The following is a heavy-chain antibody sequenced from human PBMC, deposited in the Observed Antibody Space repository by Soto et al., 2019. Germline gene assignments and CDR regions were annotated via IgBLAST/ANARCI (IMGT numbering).Heavy chain of an antibody. V-gene: IGHV4-59*01. CDR1: GGSISRYY. J-gene: IGHJ6*03. CDR2: IYYSGST. CDR3: ARAVTGLVSYYYYMDV. D-gene: IGHD4-17*01. Sequence: SETLSLTRTVSGGSISRYYWSWIRQPPGKGLEWIGYIYYSGSTNYNPSLKSRVTISVDTSKNQFSLKLSSVTAADTAVYYCARAVTGLVSYYYYMDVWGKGTTVTVSS.